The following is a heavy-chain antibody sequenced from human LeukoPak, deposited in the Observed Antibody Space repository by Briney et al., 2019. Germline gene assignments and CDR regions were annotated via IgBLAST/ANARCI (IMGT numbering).Heavy chain of an antibody. CDR1: GFTFSIYS. CDR2: ITRSSNYI. Sequence: PGGSLILSCAASGFTFSIYSMNWVRQAPGKGLEWLSSITRSSNYIYYADSVKGRFTISRDNVQNSLYLQMNSLRAEDTAMYYCARDRGYFDNWGQGTLVTVSS. V-gene: IGHV3-21*01. CDR3: ARDRGYFDN. J-gene: IGHJ4*02.